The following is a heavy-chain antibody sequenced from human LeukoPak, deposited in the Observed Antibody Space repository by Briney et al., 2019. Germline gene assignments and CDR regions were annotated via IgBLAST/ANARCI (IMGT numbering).Heavy chain of an antibody. D-gene: IGHD3-22*01. V-gene: IGHV1-69*04. CDR2: IIPTLGIA. Sequence: SVKVSCKASGGTFSSYAISWVRQAPGQGLEWMGRIIPTLGIANYAQKFQGRVTITADKSTSTAYMELSSLRSEDTAVYYCARARALYDSSGYYYDAPFDYWGQGTLVTVSS. CDR3: ARARALYDSSGYYYDAPFDY. J-gene: IGHJ4*02. CDR1: GGTFSSYA.